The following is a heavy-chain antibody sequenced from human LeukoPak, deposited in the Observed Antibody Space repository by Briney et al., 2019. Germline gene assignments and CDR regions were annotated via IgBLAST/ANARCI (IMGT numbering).Heavy chain of an antibody. V-gene: IGHV3-66*01. Sequence: GGSLRLSCAASGFTVSSNYMSWVRQAPGKGLEWVSVIYSGGSTYYADSVKGRFTISRDNSKNTLYLQMNSLRAEDTAVYYCASKRDYYGSGSYFAYWGQGTLVTVYS. CDR3: ASKRDYYGSGSYFAY. D-gene: IGHD3-10*01. CDR2: IYSGGST. J-gene: IGHJ4*02. CDR1: GFTVSSNY.